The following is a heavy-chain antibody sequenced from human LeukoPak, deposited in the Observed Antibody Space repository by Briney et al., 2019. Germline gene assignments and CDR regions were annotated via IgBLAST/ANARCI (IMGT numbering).Heavy chain of an antibody. CDR3: ARSELVGYSGYDLDY. CDR1: GFTFSSYA. V-gene: IGHV3-7*03. J-gene: IGHJ4*02. D-gene: IGHD5-12*01. Sequence: GGSLRLSCAASGFTFSSYAMSWVRQAPGKGLEWVANINYGGGEEYYVESVKGRFTISRDNAKSSLYLQMNSLRAEDTAVYYCARSELVGYSGYDLDYWGQGTLVTVSS. CDR2: INYGGGEE.